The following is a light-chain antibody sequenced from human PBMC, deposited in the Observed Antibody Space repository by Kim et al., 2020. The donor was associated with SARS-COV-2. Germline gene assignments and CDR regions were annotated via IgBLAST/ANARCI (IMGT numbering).Light chain of an antibody. CDR3: CSYAGSYTVYV. Sequence: QSVTRSCTGTSSDVGGYNYVSWYQQHPGKAPKLMIYDVSKRPSGVPDRFSGFKSGNTASLTISGLQAEDEADYYCCSYAGSYTVYVFGTGTKVTVL. V-gene: IGLV2-11*01. CDR2: DVS. J-gene: IGLJ1*01. CDR1: SSDVGGYNY.